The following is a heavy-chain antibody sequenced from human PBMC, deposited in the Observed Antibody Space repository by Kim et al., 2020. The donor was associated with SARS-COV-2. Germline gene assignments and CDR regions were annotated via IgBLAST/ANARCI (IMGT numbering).Heavy chain of an antibody. D-gene: IGHD2-21*01. CDR3: ARTAYCGGDCYPAQDGYFQH. V-gene: IGHV1-46*01. CDR2: INPSGGST. Sequence: ASVKVSCKASGYTFTSYYMHWVRQAPGQGLEWMGIINPSGGSTSYAQKFQGRVTMTRDTSTSTVYMELSSLRSEDTAVYYCARTAYCGGDCYPAQDGYFQHWGQGTLVTVSS. J-gene: IGHJ1*01. CDR1: GYTFTSYY.